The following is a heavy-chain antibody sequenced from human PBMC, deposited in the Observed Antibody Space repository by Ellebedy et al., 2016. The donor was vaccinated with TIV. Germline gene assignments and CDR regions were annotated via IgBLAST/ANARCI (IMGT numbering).Heavy chain of an antibody. D-gene: IGHD3-9*01. V-gene: IGHV4-39*01. CDR1: GGSISSSSYY. CDR3: DSGTGYFDWLPDY. J-gene: IGHJ4*02. CDR2: IYYSGST. Sequence: SETLSLTXTVSGGSISSSSYYWGWIRQPPGKGLEWIGSIYYSGSTYYNPSLKSRVTISVDTSKNQFSLKLSSVTAADTAVYYCDSGTGYFDWLPDYWGQGTLVTVSS.